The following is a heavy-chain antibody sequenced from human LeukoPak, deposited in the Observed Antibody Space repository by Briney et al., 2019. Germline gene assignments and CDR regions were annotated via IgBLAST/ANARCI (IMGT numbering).Heavy chain of an antibody. CDR1: GYTFTSYG. CDR3: ARDLWAAASRCGDY. CDR2: ISAYNGNT. J-gene: IGHJ4*02. D-gene: IGHD6-13*01. V-gene: IGHV1-18*01. Sequence: ASVKVSCKASGYTFTSYGSSWVRQAHVQGLEWMGWISAYNGNTNYAQKLHGRVTMTTDTPKCTAYSELRSLRSDDTAVYYCARDLWAAASRCGDYWGQGTLVTVSS.